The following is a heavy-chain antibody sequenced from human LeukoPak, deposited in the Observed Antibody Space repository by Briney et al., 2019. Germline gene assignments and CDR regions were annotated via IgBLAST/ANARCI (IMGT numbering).Heavy chain of an antibody. CDR3: ARGSGWYGPY. CDR1: GGSFSGYY. Sequence: SETLSLTCAVYGGSFSGYYRSWIRQPPGKGLEWIGEINHSGSTNYNPSLKSRVTISVDTSKNQFSLKLSSVTAADTAVYYCARGSGWYGPYWGQGTLVTVSS. V-gene: IGHV4-34*01. CDR2: INHSGST. D-gene: IGHD6-19*01. J-gene: IGHJ4*02.